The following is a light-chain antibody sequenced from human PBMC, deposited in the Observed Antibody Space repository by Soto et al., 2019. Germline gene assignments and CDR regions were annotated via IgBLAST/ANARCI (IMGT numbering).Light chain of an antibody. V-gene: IGLV1-44*01. CDR2: SDN. Sequence: QSVLTQPPSASGTPGQRATISCSGGSSNIGTYTVNWYRQFPGTAPKLLIYSDNQRPSGVPDRFSGSKSGTSASLAILGLQSEDEADYYCAAWDDSLNGYVFGTGTKLTVL. CDR3: AAWDDSLNGYV. CDR1: SSNIGTYT. J-gene: IGLJ1*01.